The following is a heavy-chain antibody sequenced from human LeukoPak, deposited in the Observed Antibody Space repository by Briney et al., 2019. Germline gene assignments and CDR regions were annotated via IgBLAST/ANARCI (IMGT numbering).Heavy chain of an antibody. J-gene: IGHJ4*02. D-gene: IGHD4-17*01. CDR1: GFTFSSYG. V-gene: IGHV3-33*06. Sequence: GGSLRLSCAASGFTFSSYGMHWVRQAPGKGPEGVAIIWYDGSNKYYADSVKGRFTISRDNSKNTLYLQMNSLRAEDTAVYYCAKDGTTVTTLNYFDYWGQGTLVTVSS. CDR2: IWYDGSNK. CDR3: AKDGTTVTTLNYFDY.